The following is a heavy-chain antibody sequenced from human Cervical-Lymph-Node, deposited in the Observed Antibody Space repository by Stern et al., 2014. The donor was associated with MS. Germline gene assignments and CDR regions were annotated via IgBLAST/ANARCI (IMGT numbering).Heavy chain of an antibody. Sequence: QVQLVESGGGVVQPGKSLRLSCVGSGFTLSDYGMHWIRQGPGKGPEWLAFMWYDGTKKFYADSVKGRFSISRDTSKSTLYLQMNSLRAEDTSVYYCAGAEDKFLTVWGRGTLVTVSS. V-gene: IGHV3-33*01. CDR2: MWYDGTKK. CDR1: GFTLSDYG. D-gene: IGHD2-15*01. CDR3: AGAEDKFLTV. J-gene: IGHJ4*02.